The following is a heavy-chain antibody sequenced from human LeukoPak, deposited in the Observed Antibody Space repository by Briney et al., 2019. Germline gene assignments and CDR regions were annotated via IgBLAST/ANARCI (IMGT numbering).Heavy chain of an antibody. J-gene: IGHJ6*03. V-gene: IGHV3-48*03. D-gene: IGHD3-10*01. CDR3: ARDGLWFGELHYYYYYMDV. CDR2: ISSSGSTI. Sequence: GGSLRLSCAASGFTFSSYEMNWVRHAPGKGLEWVSYISSSGSTIYYADSVKGRFTISRDNAKNSLYLQMNSLRAEDTAVYYCARDGLWFGELHYYYYYMDVWGKGTTVTISS. CDR1: GFTFSSYE.